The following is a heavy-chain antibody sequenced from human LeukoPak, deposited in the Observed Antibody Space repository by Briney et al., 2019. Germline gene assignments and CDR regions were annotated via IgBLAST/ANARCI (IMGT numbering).Heavy chain of an antibody. J-gene: IGHJ4*02. V-gene: IGHV3-33*01. Sequence: GGSLRLSCAASGFTFSSYGMHWVRQAPGKGLEWVAVIWYDGSNKYYADSVKGRFTISKDNAKNSLYLQMNSLRAEDTAVYFCTRDRGFFDYWGQGTLVTVSS. CDR3: TRDRGFFDY. D-gene: IGHD3-10*01. CDR1: GFTFSSYG. CDR2: IWYDGSNK.